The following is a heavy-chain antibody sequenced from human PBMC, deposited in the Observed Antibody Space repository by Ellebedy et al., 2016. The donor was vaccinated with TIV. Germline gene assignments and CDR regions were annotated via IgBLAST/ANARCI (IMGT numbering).Heavy chain of an antibody. D-gene: IGHD4-17*01. CDR1: GYTFTGYY. V-gene: IGHV1-2*04. CDR3: ASTNPRYGDPFDY. J-gene: IGHJ4*02. Sequence: ASVKVSCKASGYTFTGYYMHWVRQAPGQGLEWMGWINPNSGGTNYAQKFQGWVTMTRDTSISTAYMALSRLRSDDTAVYYCASTNPRYGDPFDYWGQGTLVTVSS. CDR2: INPNSGGT.